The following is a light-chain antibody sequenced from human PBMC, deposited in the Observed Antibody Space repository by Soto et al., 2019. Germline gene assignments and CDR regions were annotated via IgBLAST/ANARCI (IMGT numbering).Light chain of an antibody. CDR2: DTR. J-gene: IGLJ2*01. CDR1: TGAVTSGHY. Sequence: QAVVTQEPSLTVSPGGTVTLTGGSSTGAVTSGHYPYWFQQKPGQAPRTLIYDTRNKHSWTPARFSGSLLGGKAALTLSGAQPEDEAEYYCLLSYSGARHVVFGGGTKLTVL. CDR3: LLSYSGARHVV. V-gene: IGLV7-46*01.